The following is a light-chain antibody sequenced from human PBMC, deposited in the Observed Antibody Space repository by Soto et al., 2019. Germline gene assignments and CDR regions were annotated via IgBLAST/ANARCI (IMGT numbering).Light chain of an antibody. Sequence: DIQLTQSPSSLCASVGNRVTITCRATQSINNYLNWYQHKPGKAAQVLIYAASSLQSGVPSRFSGSGSGTDFTLTISSLQPEDFATYYCQHSYRAPATFGQGTKVEIQ. CDR1: QSINNY. CDR3: QHSYRAPAT. CDR2: AAS. J-gene: IGKJ1*01. V-gene: IGKV1-39*01.